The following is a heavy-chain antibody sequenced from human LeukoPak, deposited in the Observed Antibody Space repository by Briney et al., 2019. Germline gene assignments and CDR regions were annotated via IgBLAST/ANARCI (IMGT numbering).Heavy chain of an antibody. V-gene: IGHV3-23*01. J-gene: IGHJ3*02. D-gene: IGHD4-17*01. CDR3: AKDPNGDYVGAFDS. Sequence: GGSLRLSCAASGFTFSSYAMSWVRQAPGKGLEWVSGIHGNGETTYYADSVKGRFTISRDNSRGLLYLQMNSLRVEDTAVYYCAKDPNGDYVGAFDSWGQGTMVTVSS. CDR1: GFTFSSYA. CDR2: IHGNGETT.